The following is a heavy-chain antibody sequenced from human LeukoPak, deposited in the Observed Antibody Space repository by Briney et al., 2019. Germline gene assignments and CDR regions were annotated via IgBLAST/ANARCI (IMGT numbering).Heavy chain of an antibody. CDR1: GFTFSSYA. CDR2: ISGSGGST. Sequence: PGGSLRLSCAASGFTFSSYAMSWVRQAPGKGLGWVSAISGSGGSTYYADSVKGRFTISRDNSKNTLYLQMNSLRAEDTAVYYCAKRFPGGPKSYYYGMDVWGQGTTVTVSS. D-gene: IGHD2-15*01. J-gene: IGHJ6*02. CDR3: AKRFPGGPKSYYYGMDV. V-gene: IGHV3-23*01.